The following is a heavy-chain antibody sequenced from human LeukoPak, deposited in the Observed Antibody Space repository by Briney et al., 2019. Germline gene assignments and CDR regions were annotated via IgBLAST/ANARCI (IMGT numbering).Heavy chain of an antibody. CDR1: GYTFTGFY. Sequence: ASVKVSCKASGYTFTGFYMHWLRQAPGQGLEWMGGINPDSGNPSFTQKFRGRVTVTRDTSISTVYMELSSLRSDDTAVYYCAREGYSDYETKGFDIWGQGTMVTVSS. CDR3: AREGYSDYETKGFDI. D-gene: IGHD5-12*01. CDR2: INPDSGNP. V-gene: IGHV1-2*02. J-gene: IGHJ3*02.